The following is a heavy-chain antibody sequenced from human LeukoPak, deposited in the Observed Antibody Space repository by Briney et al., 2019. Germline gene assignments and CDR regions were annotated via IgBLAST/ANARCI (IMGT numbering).Heavy chain of an antibody. CDR3: ATLTGDDLPREKWLDP. J-gene: IGHJ5*02. CDR1: AYSISSDYY. CDR2: IYHSGST. Sequence: SETLSLTCAVSAYSISSDYYWGWIRQPPGKGLEWIGSIYHSGSTYYNPSLKSRVTISVDTSKNQFSLKLSSVTAADTAVYYCATLTGDDLPREKWLDPWGQGTLVTVSS. V-gene: IGHV4-38-2*01. D-gene: IGHD7-27*01.